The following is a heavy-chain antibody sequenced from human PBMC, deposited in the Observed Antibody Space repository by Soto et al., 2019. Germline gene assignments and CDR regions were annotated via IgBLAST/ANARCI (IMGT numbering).Heavy chain of an antibody. J-gene: IGHJ3*02. D-gene: IGHD3-22*01. CDR3: ARPQSSGYSDAFDI. CDR2: IYYSGST. Sequence: SETLSLTCTVSGGSISSYYWSWIRQPPGKGLEWIGYIYYSGSTNYNPSLKSRVTISVDTSKNQFSLKLSSVTAADTAVYFCARPQSSGYSDAFDIWGQGTMVTVSS. CDR1: GGSISSYY. V-gene: IGHV4-59*08.